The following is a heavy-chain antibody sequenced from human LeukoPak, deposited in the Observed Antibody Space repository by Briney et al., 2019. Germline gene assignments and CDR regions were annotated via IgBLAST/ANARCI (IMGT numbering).Heavy chain of an antibody. J-gene: IGHJ4*02. V-gene: IGHV6-1*01. D-gene: IGHD5-24*01. Sequence: SQSLSLTCAISGDSVSSNSAAWNWIRQSPSRGLEWLGRTYYRSKWSNDYALSVKSRLTFSPDTSKNQFSLQLNSATPDDTAVYYCARSYKYGYDFWGQGTLVTVSS. CDR1: GDSVSSNSAA. CDR3: ARSYKYGYDF. CDR2: TYYRSKWSN.